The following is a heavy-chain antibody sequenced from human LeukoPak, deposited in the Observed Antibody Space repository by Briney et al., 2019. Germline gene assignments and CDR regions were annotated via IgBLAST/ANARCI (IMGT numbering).Heavy chain of an antibody. J-gene: IGHJ4*02. CDR1: GYTFTSYG. CDR3: ARMEGLYSGSYNFDY. CDR2: IIPIFGTA. D-gene: IGHD1-26*01. V-gene: IGHV1-69*13. Sequence: GASVKVSCKASGYTFTSYGISWVRQAPGQGLEWMGGIIPIFGTANYAQKFQGRVTITADESTSTAYMELSSLRSEDTAVYYCARMEGLYSGSYNFDYWGQGTLVTVSS.